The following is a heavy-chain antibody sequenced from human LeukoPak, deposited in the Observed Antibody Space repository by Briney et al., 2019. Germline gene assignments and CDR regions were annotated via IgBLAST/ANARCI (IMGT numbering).Heavy chain of an antibody. J-gene: IGHJ4*02. CDR1: GFTFNNYW. CDR2: IKPDGSEK. Sequence: GGSLRLSCAASGFTFNNYWMSWVRQAPGKGLEWVAKIKPDGSEKYYVDSVKGRFSISRDNTKKSLYLQMNSLGVEDTAVYYCGRGGSQRVSAWGQGTMVTVSS. CDR3: GRGGSQRVSA. V-gene: IGHV3-7*01. D-gene: IGHD2-8*01.